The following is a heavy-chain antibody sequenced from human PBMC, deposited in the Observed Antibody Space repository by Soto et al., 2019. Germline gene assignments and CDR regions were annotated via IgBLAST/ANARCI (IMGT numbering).Heavy chain of an antibody. D-gene: IGHD3-3*01. CDR1: GFTFTKYG. CDR3: AKSGQFDS. CDR2: ISDSGSNT. V-gene: IGHV3-23*01. J-gene: IGHJ4*02. Sequence: EVQLLDSGGGLVQPGGSLRLSCAASGFTFTKYGMSWVRQAPGKGLDWVSSISDSGSNTYYADSVKGRFTISRDNSKNMVYLQMSSLRAEDTAVYYCAKSGQFDSWGQGTLVTVTP.